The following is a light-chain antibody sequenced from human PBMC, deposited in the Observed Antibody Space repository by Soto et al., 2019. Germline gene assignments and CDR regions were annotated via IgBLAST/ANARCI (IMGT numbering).Light chain of an antibody. V-gene: IGKV3-11*01. J-gene: IGKJ4*01. CDR2: DAS. CDR3: QQRSNWPPLT. Sequence: EIVLTQSPATLSLSPGERATLSCRASHSISNNLAWYQQKRGQPPRLVIYDASNRATGIPARFSGRGSGTDFTLTISSLEPEDFAVYYCQQRSNWPPLTFGGGTKVEIK. CDR1: HSISNN.